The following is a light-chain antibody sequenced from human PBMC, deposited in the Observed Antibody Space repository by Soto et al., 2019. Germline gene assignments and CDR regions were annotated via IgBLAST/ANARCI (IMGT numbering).Light chain of an antibody. Sequence: EIVLTQSPATLSLSPGERATLSCRASQGVSSSLAWYQQKPGQAPRLLIYDASNRVTGIPARFSGSGSGTDFTLTISRLEPEDFAVYYCQQRSNWRLTFGGGTKVEIK. CDR2: DAS. CDR1: QGVSSS. V-gene: IGKV3-11*01. J-gene: IGKJ4*01. CDR3: QQRSNWRLT.